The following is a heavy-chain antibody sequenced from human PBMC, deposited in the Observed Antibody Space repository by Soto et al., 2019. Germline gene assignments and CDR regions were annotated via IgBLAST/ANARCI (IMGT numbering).Heavy chain of an antibody. D-gene: IGHD4-4*01. CDR1: GGSISSGDYY. Sequence: SETLSLTCTVSGGSISSGDYYWSWIRQPPGKGLEWIGYTYYSGSTYYNPSLKSRVTISVDTSKNQFSLKLSSVTAADTAVYYCAKTRDCNSAIDYWGQGTLVTVSS. CDR2: TYYSGST. J-gene: IGHJ4*02. CDR3: AKTRDCNSAIDY. V-gene: IGHV4-30-4*01.